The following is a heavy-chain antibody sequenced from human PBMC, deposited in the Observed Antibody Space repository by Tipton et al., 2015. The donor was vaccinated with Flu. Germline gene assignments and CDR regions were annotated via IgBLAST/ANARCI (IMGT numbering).Heavy chain of an antibody. Sequence: TLSLTCTVSGGSISSGGYYWSWIRQHPGKGLEWIGYIYYSGSTYYNPSPKSRVTISVDTSKNQFSLKLSSVTAADTAVYYCAATFGVVAPYYYGMDVWGQGTTVTVSS. CDR1: GGSISSGGYY. V-gene: IGHV4-31*03. CDR2: IYYSGST. CDR3: AATFGVVAPYYYGMDV. D-gene: IGHD3-3*01. J-gene: IGHJ6*02.